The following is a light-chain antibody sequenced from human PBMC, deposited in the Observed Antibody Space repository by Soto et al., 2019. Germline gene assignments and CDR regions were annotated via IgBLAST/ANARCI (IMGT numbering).Light chain of an antibody. CDR3: SSYTTSSTRV. Sequence: QSALAQPASVSGSPGQSITISCTGTSSDVGAYDFVSWYQQHPDKAPKRMIYEVSNRPSGVSYRFSGSKSVNTATLTISGLQAEDEADYYCSSYTTSSTRVFGTGTKLTVL. J-gene: IGLJ1*01. CDR2: EVS. CDR1: SSDVGAYDF. V-gene: IGLV2-14*03.